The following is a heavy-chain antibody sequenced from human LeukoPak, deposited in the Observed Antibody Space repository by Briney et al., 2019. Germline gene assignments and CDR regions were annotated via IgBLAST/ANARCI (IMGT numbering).Heavy chain of an antibody. CDR2: IYYSGST. Sequence: SQTLSLTCTVSGGSISSGDYYWSWIRQPPGKGLEWIGYIYYSGSTYYNPSLKSRVTISVDTSKNQFSLKLSSVTAADTAVYYCARSRSSIYGYGSHRAFDIWGQGTMVTVSS. V-gene: IGHV4-30-4*08. CDR3: ARSRSSIYGYGSHRAFDI. CDR1: GGSISSGDYY. D-gene: IGHD5-18*01. J-gene: IGHJ3*02.